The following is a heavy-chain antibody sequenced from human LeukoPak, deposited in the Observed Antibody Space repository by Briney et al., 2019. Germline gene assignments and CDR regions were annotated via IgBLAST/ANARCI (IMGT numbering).Heavy chain of an antibody. Sequence: ASVKVSCKASGHTFTSYDINWVRQATGQGLEWMGWMNPNSGNTGYAQKFQGRVTMTRNTSISTAYMELSSLRSEDTAVYYCASLYSSSSGYYYYYGMDVWGQGTTVTVSS. D-gene: IGHD6-6*01. V-gene: IGHV1-8*01. CDR1: GHTFTSYD. CDR3: ASLYSSSSGYYYYYGMDV. CDR2: MNPNSGNT. J-gene: IGHJ6*02.